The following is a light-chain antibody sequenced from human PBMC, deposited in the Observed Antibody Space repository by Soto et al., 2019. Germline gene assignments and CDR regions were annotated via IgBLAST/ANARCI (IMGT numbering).Light chain of an antibody. V-gene: IGKV1-5*03. CDR2: KAS. Sequence: DIHMDQSPSALSASVGDRVTITCRASKDVSHWLAWYQQKPGQAPKLVIYKASSLESGVPSRFSGRGSGTEFTLTIRDLQPDDFATYYCHHYDSYPYTFGQGTSLEIK. J-gene: IGKJ2*01. CDR3: HHYDSYPYT. CDR1: KDVSHW.